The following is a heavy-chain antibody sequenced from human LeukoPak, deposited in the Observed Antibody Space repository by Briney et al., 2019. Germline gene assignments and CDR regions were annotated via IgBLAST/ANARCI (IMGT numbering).Heavy chain of an antibody. V-gene: IGHV4-30-4*01. CDR1: GGSISSGDYY. J-gene: IGHJ3*01. Sequence: PSQTLSLTCTVSGGSISSGDYYWSWIRQPPGKGLEWIGYIYYSGSTNYNPSLKSRLTISLDTSSSQFSLILRSVTAADTAIYYCARDWRTSGAFDVWGQGTVVTVSS. D-gene: IGHD3-3*01. CDR2: IYYSGST. CDR3: ARDWRTSGAFDV.